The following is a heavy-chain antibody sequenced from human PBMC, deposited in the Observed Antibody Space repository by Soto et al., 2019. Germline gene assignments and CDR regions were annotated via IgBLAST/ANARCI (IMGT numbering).Heavy chain of an antibody. Sequence: QITLKESGPTLVKPTQTLTLTCTFSGFSLSTSEVGVGWIHQPPGKALEWLALIYWDDDKRYSPSLQSRLTITKDTSKTQVVLTMTNMDPVDTATYYCAQIMTTVTTKWGQGTLVTVSS. V-gene: IGHV2-5*02. J-gene: IGHJ4*02. CDR3: AQIMTTVTTK. CDR1: GFSLSTSEVG. CDR2: IYWDDDK. D-gene: IGHD4-17*01.